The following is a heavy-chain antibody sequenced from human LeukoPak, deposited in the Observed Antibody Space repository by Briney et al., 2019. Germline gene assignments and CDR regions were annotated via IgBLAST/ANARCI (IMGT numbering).Heavy chain of an antibody. CDR1: GYTFTGYY. Sequence: ASVKVSCKASGYTFTGYYMHWARQAPGQGLELMGGTNPKRGVTTYAQKVQGRVTMTRDTSITTAYMELTRLRSDDTTIYYCARERNYGDYGNAFDVWGQGTKVTVSS. J-gene: IGHJ3*01. CDR3: ARERNYGDYGNAFDV. D-gene: IGHD4-17*01. V-gene: IGHV1-2*02. CDR2: TNPKRGVT.